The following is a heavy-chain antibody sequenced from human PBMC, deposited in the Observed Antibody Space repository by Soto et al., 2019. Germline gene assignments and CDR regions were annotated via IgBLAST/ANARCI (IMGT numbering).Heavy chain of an antibody. J-gene: IGHJ4*02. CDR2: INHSGST. CDR3: ARGPFSSSPSLDY. Sequence: SETLSLTCAVYGGSFSGYYWSWIRQPPGKGLEWIGEINHSGSTNYNPSLKSRVTISVDTSKNQFSLKLSSVTAADTAVYYCARGPFSSSPSLDYWGQGTLSPSPQ. V-gene: IGHV4-34*01. CDR1: GGSFSGYY. D-gene: IGHD6-6*01.